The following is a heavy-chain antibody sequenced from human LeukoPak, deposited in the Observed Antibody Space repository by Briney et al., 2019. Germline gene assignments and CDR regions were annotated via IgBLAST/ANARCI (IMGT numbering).Heavy chain of an antibody. V-gene: IGHV3-30*19. CDR1: GFTISDYG. D-gene: IGHD4-23*01. CDR2: ASYDGNKK. Sequence: GGSLRLSCAASGFTISDYGLVWVRQAPGKGLEWVAVASYDGNKKYYADAVKGRFTISRDSSKNTLYLQMSSLRAEDTAVYYCARSSYDYGGIEGPFDYWGQGTLVTVSS. CDR3: ARSSYDYGGIEGPFDY. J-gene: IGHJ4*02.